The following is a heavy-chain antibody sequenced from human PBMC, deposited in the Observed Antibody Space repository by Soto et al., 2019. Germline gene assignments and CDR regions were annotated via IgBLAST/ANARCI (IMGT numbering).Heavy chain of an antibody. CDR1: GGSISSYY. Sequence: QVQLQESGPGLVKPSETLSLTCTVSGGSISSYYWSWIRQPPGKGLEWIGYIYYSGSTNYNPALTXRXXMSVDTSQNRFSPRLSSVPAADTAVYSCARSDGRYWGQGTLVTVSS. CDR3: ARSDGRY. CDR2: IYYSGST. J-gene: IGHJ4*02. V-gene: IGHV4-59*01.